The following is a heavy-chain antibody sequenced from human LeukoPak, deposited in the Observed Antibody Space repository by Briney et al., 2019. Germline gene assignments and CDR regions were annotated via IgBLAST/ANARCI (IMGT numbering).Heavy chain of an antibody. Sequence: SQTLSLTCTVSGGSISSGSYYWSRIRQPAGRGLEWIVRIYTSGSTNYNPSLKSRVTISVDTSKNQFSLKLSSVTAADTAVYYCARAIVVTNWFDPWGQGTLVTVSS. V-gene: IGHV4-61*02. CDR3: ARAIVVTNWFDP. D-gene: IGHD5-12*01. J-gene: IGHJ5*02. CDR2: IYTSGST. CDR1: GGSISSGSYY.